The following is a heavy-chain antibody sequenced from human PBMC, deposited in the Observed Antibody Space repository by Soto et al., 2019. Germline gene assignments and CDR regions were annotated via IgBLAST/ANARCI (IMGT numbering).Heavy chain of an antibody. CDR3: ATYWYDSSGYQRYYYYGMDV. CDR1: GGSFSGSY. Sequence: PSETLSLTCAVYGGSFSGSYWSWIRQPPGKGLEWIGEINHSGSTNYNPSLKSRVTISVDTSKNQFSLKLSSVTAADTAVYYCATYWYDSSGYQRYYYYGMDVWGQGTTVTDSS. V-gene: IGHV4-34*01. D-gene: IGHD3-22*01. J-gene: IGHJ6*02. CDR2: INHSGST.